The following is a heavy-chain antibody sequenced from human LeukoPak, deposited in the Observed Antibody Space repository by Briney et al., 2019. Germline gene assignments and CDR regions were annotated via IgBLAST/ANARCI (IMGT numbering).Heavy chain of an antibody. V-gene: IGHV4-4*02. J-gene: IGHJ6*03. Sequence: SGTLSLTCAVSGGSISSSNWWSWVRQPPGKGLEWIGEINHSGSTNYNPSLKSRVTISVDTSKNQFSLKLSSVTAADTAVYYCARRARIQLWSSRPLNYYYYMDVWGKGTTVTISS. CDR3: ARRARIQLWSSRPLNYYYYMDV. CDR2: INHSGST. D-gene: IGHD5-18*01. CDR1: GGSISSSNW.